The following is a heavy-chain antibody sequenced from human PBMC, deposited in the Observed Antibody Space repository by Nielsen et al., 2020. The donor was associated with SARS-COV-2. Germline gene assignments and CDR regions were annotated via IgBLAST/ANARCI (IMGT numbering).Heavy chain of an antibody. Sequence: GSLRLSCAASGFTFSSYSMNWVRQAPGKGLEWVSYISSSSSTIYYADSVKGRFTISRDNAKNSLYLQMNSLRDEDTAVYYCARRRVDYYDNRAFDIWGQGTMVTVSS. V-gene: IGHV3-48*02. CDR3: ARRRVDYYDNRAFDI. CDR2: ISSSSSTI. J-gene: IGHJ3*02. D-gene: IGHD3-22*01. CDR1: GFTFSSYS.